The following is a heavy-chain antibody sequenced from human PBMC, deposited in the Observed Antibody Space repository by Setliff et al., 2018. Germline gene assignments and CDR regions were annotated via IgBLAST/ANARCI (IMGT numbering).Heavy chain of an antibody. D-gene: IGHD4-17*01. CDR2: VSVSGDNT. J-gene: IGHJ5*02. Sequence: GESLKISCVASGITFTSYAMSWVRQAPGKGLEWVSTVSVSGDNTYYTDSVKGRFTTSRDNSKNTLYLQMNGLRAEDSALYYCAKDPNGDFFGAFDTWGQGALVTVSS. CDR1: GITFTSYA. CDR3: AKDPNGDFFGAFDT. V-gene: IGHV3-23*01.